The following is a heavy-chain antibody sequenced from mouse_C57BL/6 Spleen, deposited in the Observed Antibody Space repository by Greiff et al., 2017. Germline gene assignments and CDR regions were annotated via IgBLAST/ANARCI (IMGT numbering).Heavy chain of an antibody. Sequence: QVQLKQSGAELVKPGASVKISCKASGYAFSSYWMNWVKQRPGKGLEWIGQIYPGDGDTNYNGKFKGKATLTADKSSSTAYMQLSSLTSEDSAVYFCARTDWEGGFAYWGQGTLVTVSA. V-gene: IGHV1-80*01. D-gene: IGHD4-1*01. J-gene: IGHJ3*01. CDR3: ARTDWEGGFAY. CDR1: GYAFSSYW. CDR2: IYPGDGDT.